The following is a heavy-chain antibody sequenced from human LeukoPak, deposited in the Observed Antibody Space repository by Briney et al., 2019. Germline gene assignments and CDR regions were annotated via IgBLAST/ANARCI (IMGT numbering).Heavy chain of an antibody. D-gene: IGHD3-22*01. J-gene: IGHJ4*02. Sequence: GGSLRLSCTASGFTFGDYAMSWVRQAPGKGLEWVGFIRSKACGGTTEYAASVKGRFTISRDDSKSIAYLQMNSLKTEDTAVYYCNYYDSSGYYSYYFDYWGQGTLVTVSS. CDR3: NYYDSSGYYSYYFDY. V-gene: IGHV3-49*04. CDR1: GFTFGDYA. CDR2: IRSKACGGTT.